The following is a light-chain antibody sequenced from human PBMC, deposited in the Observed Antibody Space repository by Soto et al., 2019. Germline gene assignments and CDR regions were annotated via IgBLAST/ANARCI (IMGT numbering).Light chain of an antibody. V-gene: IGKV4-1*01. CDR1: QSVLYSSNNKNY. Sequence: DIVMTQSPDSLAVSLGERATINCKSSQSVLYSSNNKNYLAWYQQKPGQPPKLLIYWASTRESGVPDRFSGSGSGTDFTLPISSLQAEDVAVYSCQQYYSTPPVTFGGGTKVEIK. CDR2: WAS. J-gene: IGKJ4*01. CDR3: QQYYSTPPVT.